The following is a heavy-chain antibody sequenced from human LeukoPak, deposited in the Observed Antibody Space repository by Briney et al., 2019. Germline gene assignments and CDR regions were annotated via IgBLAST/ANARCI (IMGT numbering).Heavy chain of an antibody. CDR1: GYTFTGYH. D-gene: IGHD2-15*01. CDR2: INPNSGGT. J-gene: IGHJ6*02. Sequence: ASVKVSCKASGYTFTGYHMHWVRQAPGQGLEWMGWINPNSGGTNYAQKFQGWVTMTRDTSISTAYMELSRLRSDDTAVYYCARDQVSSLLPPYYYYGMDVWGQGTTVTVSS. CDR3: ARDQVSSLLPPYYYYGMDV. V-gene: IGHV1-2*04.